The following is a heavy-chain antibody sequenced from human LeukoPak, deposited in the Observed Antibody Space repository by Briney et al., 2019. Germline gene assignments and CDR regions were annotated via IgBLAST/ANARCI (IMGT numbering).Heavy chain of an antibody. J-gene: IGHJ4*02. V-gene: IGHV3-20*04. CDR2: INWNGGST. D-gene: IGHD3-3*01. Sequence: GGSLRLSCAASGFTFDDYGMSWVRQAPGKGLEWVSGINWNGGSTYYADSVKGRFTISRDNSKNTLYLQMNSLRAEDTAVYYCAKGGVVIHFDYWGQGTLVTVSS. CDR1: GFTFDDYG. CDR3: AKGGVVIHFDY.